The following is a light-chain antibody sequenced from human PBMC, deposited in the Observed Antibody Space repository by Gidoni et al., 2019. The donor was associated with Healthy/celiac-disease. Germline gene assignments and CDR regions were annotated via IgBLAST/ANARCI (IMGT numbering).Light chain of an antibody. CDR1: QSISSY. CDR2: AAS. Sequence: DIQMTQSPSSLSASVGDRVTIHCRASQSISSYLNWYQQKPGKAPKLLIYAASSLQSGVPSRFSGSGSGTDFTLTISSLQPEAFATYYCQQSYSTPYPFGQGTKLEIK. V-gene: IGKV1-39*01. J-gene: IGKJ2*01. CDR3: QQSYSTPYP.